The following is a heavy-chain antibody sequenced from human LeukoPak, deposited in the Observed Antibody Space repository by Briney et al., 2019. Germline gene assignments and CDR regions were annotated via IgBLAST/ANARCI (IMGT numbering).Heavy chain of an antibody. V-gene: IGHV3-23*01. J-gene: IGHJ5*02. CDR2: ISGSGGST. CDR1: GFTFSGYA. D-gene: IGHD3-16*01. Sequence: PGGSLRLSCAASGFTFSGYAMSWVRQAPGKGLEWVSAISGSGGSTYYADSVKGRFTISRDNSKNTLYLQMNSLRAEDTAVYYCAKKDYGSTTRSPFDPWGQGTLVTVSS. CDR3: AKKDYGSTTRSPFDP.